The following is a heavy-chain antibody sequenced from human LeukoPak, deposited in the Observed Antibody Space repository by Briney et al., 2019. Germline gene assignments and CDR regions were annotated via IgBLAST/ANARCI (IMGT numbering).Heavy chain of an antibody. CDR2: SNLSGGST. CDR3: ARVRGSGDAFDY. CDR1: GYTFTGYY. V-gene: IGHV1-46*01. Sequence: ASVKVSCKASGYTFTGYYMHWVRQAPGQGPEWMGISNLSGGSTSYAQKFQGRVTMTRDTSTSTVYMELSSLRSEDTAVYYCARVRGSGDAFDYWGQGTLVTVSS. J-gene: IGHJ4*02. D-gene: IGHD4-17*01.